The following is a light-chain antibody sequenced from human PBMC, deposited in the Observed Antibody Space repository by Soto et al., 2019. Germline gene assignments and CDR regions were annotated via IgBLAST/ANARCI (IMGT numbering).Light chain of an antibody. CDR1: QSINTY. CDR3: QQSYSTPPT. V-gene: IGKV1-39*01. CDR2: GVF. J-gene: IGKJ2*01. Sequence: DIQMTQSPSSLSASVGDRVTITCRASQSINTYLNWYQQKPGKVPKLLIYGVFNLESGVPSRFSGSGSGTDFTLTISSLQPEDFAVYYCQQSYSTPPTFGQGTKVEIK.